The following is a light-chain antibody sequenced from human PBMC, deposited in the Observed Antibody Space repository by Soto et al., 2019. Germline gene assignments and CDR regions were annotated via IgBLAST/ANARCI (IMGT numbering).Light chain of an antibody. CDR2: GAS. J-gene: IGKJ1*01. Sequence: EIVLTQSPGTLSLSPGERATLSCRASQSISSSNLAWYQQKPGQAPRLLLYGASNRAAGIPERFSGSGSGTDFTLTISRIEPEDFVVYYCQQYGRSPDWDRWTFGQGTKVEVK. V-gene: IGKV3-20*01. CDR1: QSISSSN. CDR3: QQYGRSPDWDRWT.